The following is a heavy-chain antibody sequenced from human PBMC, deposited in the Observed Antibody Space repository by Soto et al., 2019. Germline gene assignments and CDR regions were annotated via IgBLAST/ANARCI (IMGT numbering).Heavy chain of an antibody. CDR1: VGSIKVGGYY. D-gene: IGHD3-16*01. CDR3: ARLEYCDYRR. CDR2: IYYSGTT. V-gene: IGHV4-39*01. J-gene: IGHJ4*02. Sequence: SETLSLTCTVSVGSIKVGGYYCGWIRQPPWKGLEWLATIYYSGTTYYNPSLKSRLPISLDTSRNLFSLDLTSVTAADTAFYYCARLEYCDYRRWGQGTLVIVSS.